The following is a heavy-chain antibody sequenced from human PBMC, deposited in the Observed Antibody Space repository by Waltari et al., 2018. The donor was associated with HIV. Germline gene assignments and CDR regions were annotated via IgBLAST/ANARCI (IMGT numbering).Heavy chain of an antibody. CDR1: GFTLSDYW. CDR2: IQSDGIST. CDR3: ARDQRIVIPATFDY. V-gene: IGHV3-74*01. J-gene: IGHJ4*02. Sequence: EVQLVESGGGLVQPGGSLRLSCAASGFTLSDYWMHWVRQAPGKGLVWVSRIQSDGISTRYADSVKGRFTISRDSAKNTLYLQMNNLRAEDTAVYYCARDQRIVIPATFDYWGQGTLVTVSS. D-gene: IGHD3-16*02.